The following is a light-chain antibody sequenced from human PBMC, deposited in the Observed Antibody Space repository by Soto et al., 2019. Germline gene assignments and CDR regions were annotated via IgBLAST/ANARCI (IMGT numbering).Light chain of an antibody. CDR2: QVS. V-gene: IGKV2-30*01. CDR3: MQCTHWPWT. Sequence: DVVLTQSPLSLPVTLGQPASMSCRSSQSLEYSDGNTFLNWFHQRPGQSPRRLIYQVSNRDSGVPDRFTGSRSGTDFTLRISRVEAEDVGLYFCMQCTHWPWTFGQGTKVEI. J-gene: IGKJ1*01. CDR1: QSLEYSDGNTF.